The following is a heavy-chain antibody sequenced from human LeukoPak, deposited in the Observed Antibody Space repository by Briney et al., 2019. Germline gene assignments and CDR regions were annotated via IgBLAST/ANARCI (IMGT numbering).Heavy chain of an antibody. J-gene: IGHJ5*02. CDR2: INHSGST. CDR1: GGSFSGYY. V-gene: IGHV4-34*01. CDR3: ARGRPYNNGVPPWSDP. D-gene: IGHD1-14*01. Sequence: SETLSLTCAVYGGSFSGYYWSWIRQPPGKGLEWIGEINHSGSTNYNPSLKSRVTISVDTSKNQFSLKLSSVTAADTALYYCARGRPYNNGVPPWSDPWGQGTLVTVSS.